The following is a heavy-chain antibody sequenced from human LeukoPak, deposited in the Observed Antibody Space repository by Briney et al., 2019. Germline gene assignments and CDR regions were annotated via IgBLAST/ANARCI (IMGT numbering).Heavy chain of an antibody. CDR1: GGSISTYY. CDR2: IYYSGST. Sequence: SETLPLTCTVSGGSISTYYWSWIRQPPGKGLEWIGYIYYSGSTNYNPSLKSRVTISVDTSKNQFSLKLSSVTAADTAVYYCARSPGYDFWSGYYGGRYNWFDPWGQGALVTVSS. J-gene: IGHJ5*02. V-gene: IGHV4-59*01. D-gene: IGHD3-3*01. CDR3: ARSPGYDFWSGYYGGRYNWFDP.